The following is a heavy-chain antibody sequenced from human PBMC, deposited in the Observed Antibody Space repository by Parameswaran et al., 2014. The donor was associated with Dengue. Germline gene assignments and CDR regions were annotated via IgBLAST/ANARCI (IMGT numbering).Heavy chain of an antibody. V-gene: IGHV4-59*12. CDR2: IYYSGST. J-gene: IGHJ6*02. CDR3: ARGAPSRITIFGVVPYYYGMDV. Sequence: VRQASGKGLEWIGYIYYSGSTNYNPSLKSRDTISVDTSKNQFSLKLSSVTAADTAVYYCARGAPSRITIFGVVPYYYGMDVWGQGTTVTVSS. D-gene: IGHD3-3*01.